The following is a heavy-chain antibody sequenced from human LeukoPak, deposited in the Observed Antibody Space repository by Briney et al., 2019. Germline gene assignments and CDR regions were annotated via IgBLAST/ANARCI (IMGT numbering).Heavy chain of an antibody. V-gene: IGHV3-30*03. CDR2: ISYDGSNK. J-gene: IGHJ4*02. CDR3: ARDDSGNDRGVGLCDY. CDR1: GFTFSSYG. D-gene: IGHD1-26*01. Sequence: GGSLRLSCAASGFTFSSYGMHWVRQAPGKGLEWVAVISYDGSNKYYADSVKGRFTISRDNSKNTLYLQMNSLRAEDTAVYYCARDDSGNDRGVGLCDYWGQGTLVTVSS.